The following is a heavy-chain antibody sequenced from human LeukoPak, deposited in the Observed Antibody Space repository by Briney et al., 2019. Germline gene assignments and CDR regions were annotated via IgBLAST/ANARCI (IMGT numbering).Heavy chain of an antibody. Sequence: GASVKVSCKASGYTFTSYAMHWVRQAPGQRLEWMGWISAYNGNTNYAQKLQGRVTMTTDTSTSTAYMELRSLRSDDTAVYYCARDRHDYGIDYWGQGTLVTVSS. V-gene: IGHV1-18*01. D-gene: IGHD4-17*01. CDR3: ARDRHDYGIDY. CDR2: ISAYNGNT. J-gene: IGHJ4*02. CDR1: GYTFTSYA.